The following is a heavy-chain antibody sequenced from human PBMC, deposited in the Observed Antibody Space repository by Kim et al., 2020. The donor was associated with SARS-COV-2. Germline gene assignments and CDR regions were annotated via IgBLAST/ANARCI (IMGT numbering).Heavy chain of an antibody. Sequence: PAIESRITMSVDTSKNQFSLRLSSVPAADTAVYYCERSYYYYYDGFDIWGQGTMVTVSS. V-gene: IGHV4-34*10. J-gene: IGHJ3*02. D-gene: IGHD3-22*01. CDR3: ERSYYYYYDGFDI.